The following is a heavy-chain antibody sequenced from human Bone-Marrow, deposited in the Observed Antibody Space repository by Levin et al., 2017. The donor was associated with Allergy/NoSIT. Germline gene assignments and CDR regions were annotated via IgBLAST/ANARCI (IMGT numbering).Heavy chain of an antibody. CDR3: ARGTAYGRAISY. D-gene: IGHD1-26*01. Sequence: PGGSLRLSCAATGFSFSSYAINWVRQAPGKGLEWVSSISSGGGSHMYYADSVKGRFTISRDNAKNSLSLQMNSLRADDTAVYYCARGTAYGRAISYWGQGTLVTVSS. CDR1: GFSFSSYA. V-gene: IGHV3-21*06. CDR2: ISSGGGSHM. J-gene: IGHJ4*02.